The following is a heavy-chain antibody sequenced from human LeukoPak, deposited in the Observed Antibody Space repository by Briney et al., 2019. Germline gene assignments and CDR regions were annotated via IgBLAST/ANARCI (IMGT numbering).Heavy chain of an antibody. D-gene: IGHD3-22*01. CDR1: GYSFTNYW. V-gene: IGHV5-10-1*04. CDR3: ARDDSSGYDY. CDR2: IDPSDSYT. Sequence: GESLKISCKGSGYSFTNYWISWVRQMPGKGLEWMGRIDPSDSYTNYSPSFQGQVTISTGKSISTAYLQWSSLKASDTAMYYCARDDSSGYDYWGQGTLVTVSS. J-gene: IGHJ4*02.